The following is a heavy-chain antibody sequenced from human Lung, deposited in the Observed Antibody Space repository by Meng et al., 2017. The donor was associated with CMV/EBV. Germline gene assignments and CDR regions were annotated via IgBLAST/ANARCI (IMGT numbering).Heavy chain of an antibody. CDR3: VGDVPDGDISLFDS. V-gene: IGHV7-4-1*02. CDR1: GYSLRSYA. D-gene: IGHD2-21*02. J-gene: IGHJ4*02. CDR2: INPSTAHP. Sequence: QGQLVKSGSELKKPGASVKVSCKASGYSLRSYAANWLRQAPGRGLEWMGWINPSTAHPTYAQDFTGRFVFSLDISVNTAYLQINSLKAEDTAIYYCVGDVPDGDISLFDSWGQGTLVTVSS.